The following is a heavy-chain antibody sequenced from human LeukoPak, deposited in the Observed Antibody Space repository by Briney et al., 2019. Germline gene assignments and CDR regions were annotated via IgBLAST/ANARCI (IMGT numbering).Heavy chain of an antibody. CDR3: ARIPRGQAYYYGMDV. CDR1: GYTFTGYY. J-gene: IGHJ6*02. D-gene: IGHD2-2*02. Sequence: ASVKVSCKTSGYTFTGYYMHWVRQAPGQGLEWMGIINPSGGSTSYAQKFQGRVTMTRDTSTSTVYMELSSLRSEDTAVYYCARIPRGQAYYYGMDVWGQGTTVTVSS. CDR2: INPSGGST. V-gene: IGHV1-46*01.